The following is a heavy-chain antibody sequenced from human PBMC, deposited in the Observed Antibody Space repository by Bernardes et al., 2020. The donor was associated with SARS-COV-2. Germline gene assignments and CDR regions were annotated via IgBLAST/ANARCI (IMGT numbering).Heavy chain of an antibody. Sequence: GGSLRLSCAASGFTFDTYAMHWVRQAPDKGLEWVALISHNGRNKYYAHSVRGRFFISRDNPENTVSLQMNSLRSEDSAVYYCAKSPKGDHFFDSSGPFYYYYGMDVWGQGTTVTVSS. V-gene: IGHV3-30*18. CDR3: AKSPKGDHFFDSSGPFYYYYGMDV. D-gene: IGHD3-22*01. CDR1: GFTFDTYA. J-gene: IGHJ6*02. CDR2: ISHNGRNK.